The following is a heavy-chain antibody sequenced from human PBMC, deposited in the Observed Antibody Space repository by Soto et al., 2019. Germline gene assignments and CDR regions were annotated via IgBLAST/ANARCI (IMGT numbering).Heavy chain of an antibody. V-gene: IGHV3-23*01. J-gene: IGHJ5*02. Sequence: EVQLLESGGDLVQPGGSLRLSCAASGFTFSSYVMTWVRQAPGKGLEWVSAISGSGDTTYYADSVKGRLPISRDNSKNTLYLQLTSLRAEDTAVYDCAKPPPRVAAAGNWFDPWGQGTLVTVSS. CDR1: GFTFSSYV. D-gene: IGHD6-13*01. CDR2: ISGSGDTT. CDR3: AKPPPRVAAAGNWFDP.